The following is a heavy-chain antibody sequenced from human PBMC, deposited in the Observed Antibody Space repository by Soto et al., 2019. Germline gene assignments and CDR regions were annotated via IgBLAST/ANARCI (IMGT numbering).Heavy chain of an antibody. CDR3: ARDYDFWSGYYTWGREDY. CDR1: GFTFSSYS. CDR2: ISSSSSTI. J-gene: IGHJ4*02. V-gene: IGHV3-48*01. Sequence: GGSLRLSCAASGFTFSSYSMNWVRQAPGKGLEWVSYISSSSSTIYYADSVKGRFTISRDNAKNSLYLQMNSLRAEDTAVYYCARDYDFWSGYYTWGREDYWGQGTLVTVSS. D-gene: IGHD3-3*01.